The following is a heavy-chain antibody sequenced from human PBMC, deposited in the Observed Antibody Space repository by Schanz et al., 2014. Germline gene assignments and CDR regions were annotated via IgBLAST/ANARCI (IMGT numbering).Heavy chain of an antibody. V-gene: IGHV1-18*01. Sequence: GPEVKEPGASVKVSCEASRYTFNTYGLNWGRQAPGQGLEWMGWISAYTNNTNYAQKVQGRVTITADKSTTTAYMELNSLNSDDTAVYYCATLDYADSVSWGQGTLVTVSS. J-gene: IGHJ5*02. D-gene: IGHD4-17*01. CDR3: ATLDYADSVS. CDR1: RYTFNTYG. CDR2: ISAYTNNT.